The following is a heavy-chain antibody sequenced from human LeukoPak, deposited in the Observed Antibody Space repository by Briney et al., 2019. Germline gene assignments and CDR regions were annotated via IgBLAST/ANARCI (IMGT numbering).Heavy chain of an antibody. J-gene: IGHJ4*02. CDR1: GFTFSTYA. Sequence: GGSLRLSCAASGFTFSTYAMHWVRQAPGKGLEWVAVISYDGSSKYYADSVKGRFTISRDNSKNTLYLQMNSLRAEDTAVYYCAREADYYYDSSGYYYFDYWGQGTLVTVSS. D-gene: IGHD3-22*01. CDR2: ISYDGSSK. V-gene: IGHV3-30*04. CDR3: AREADYYYDSSGYYYFDY.